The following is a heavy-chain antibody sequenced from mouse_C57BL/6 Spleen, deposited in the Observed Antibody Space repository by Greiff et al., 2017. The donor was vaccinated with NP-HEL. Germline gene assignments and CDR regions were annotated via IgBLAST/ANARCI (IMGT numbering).Heavy chain of an antibody. Sequence: QVQLQQSGAELVKPGASVKMSCKASGYTFTSYWITWVKQRPGQGLEWIGDIYPGSGSTNYNEKFKSKATLTVDTSTSTAYMQLSSLTSEDSAVYYCARRFSTVVATEAMDYWGQGTSVTVSS. CDR2: IYPGSGST. V-gene: IGHV1-55*01. D-gene: IGHD1-1*01. CDR3: ARRFSTVVATEAMDY. CDR1: GYTFTSYW. J-gene: IGHJ4*01.